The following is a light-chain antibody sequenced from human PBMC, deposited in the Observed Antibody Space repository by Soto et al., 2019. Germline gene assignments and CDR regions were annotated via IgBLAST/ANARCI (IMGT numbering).Light chain of an antibody. J-gene: IGLJ1*01. Sequence: QSVLTQPPSASGTPGQRVTISCSGSSSNIGSNTVNWYQQLPGTAPKLLIYSNNQRPSGVPDRFSGSKSGTSASLAISGLQSEDEAYYYCAAWDDSLIGYVFGTGTKFT. V-gene: IGLV1-44*01. CDR2: SNN. CDR3: AAWDDSLIGYV. CDR1: SSNIGSNT.